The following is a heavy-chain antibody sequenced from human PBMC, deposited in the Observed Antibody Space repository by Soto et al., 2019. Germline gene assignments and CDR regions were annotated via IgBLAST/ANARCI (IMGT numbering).Heavy chain of an antibody. J-gene: IGHJ2*01. Sequence: SATLSLTCAVHGGSFSGFYWTWIRQPPGKGLEWIGEINHSGSSNYNPPLKSRVTMSLDTSRNQFFLSLNSVTAADTAVYYCARMAGPWYFDLWGRGTLVTVSS. CDR1: GGSFSGFY. CDR2: INHSGSS. V-gene: IGHV4-34*01. CDR3: ARMAGPWYFDL.